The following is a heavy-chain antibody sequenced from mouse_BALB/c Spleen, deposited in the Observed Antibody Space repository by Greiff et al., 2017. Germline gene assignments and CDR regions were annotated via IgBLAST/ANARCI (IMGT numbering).Heavy chain of an antibody. D-gene: IGHD2-1*01. Sequence: QVQLQQPGAELVKPGASVKLSCKASGYTFTSYWMHWVKQRPGQGLEWIGEINPSNGRTNYNEKFKSKATLTVDKSSSTAYMQLSSLTSEDTAVYYCALLFGYYYAMDYWGQGTSVTVSS. J-gene: IGHJ4*01. V-gene: IGHV1S81*02. CDR1: GYTFTSYW. CDR2: INPSNGRT. CDR3: ALLFGYYYAMDY.